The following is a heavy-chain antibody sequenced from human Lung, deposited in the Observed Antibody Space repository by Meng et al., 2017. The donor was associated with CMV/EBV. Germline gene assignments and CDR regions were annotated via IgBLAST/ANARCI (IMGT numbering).Heavy chain of an antibody. D-gene: IGHD3-16*01. J-gene: IGHJ5*02. CDR2: IFSNDDK. Sequence: SGXXLVXPTETLTLTCTVSGFSLSNARMGVSWIRQPPGKALEWLAHIFSNDDKSYSTSLKSRTTISKDTSKSQVVLTMTNMDPVDTATYYCARIWGAAPYNWFDPWGQGTXVTVSS. V-gene: IGHV2-26*01. CDR3: ARIWGAAPYNWFDP. CDR1: GFSLSNARMG.